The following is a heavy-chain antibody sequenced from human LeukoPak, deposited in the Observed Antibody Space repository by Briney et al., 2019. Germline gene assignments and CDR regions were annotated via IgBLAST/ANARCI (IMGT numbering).Heavy chain of an antibody. V-gene: IGHV4-38-2*02. Sequence: PSETLSLTCTVSGHSISSGYYWGWIRPPPGKGLERIGSIYHSGSTYYNPSLKSRVTISVDTSKNQFSLKLSSVTAADTAVYYCAGAVGSGEFDYWGQGTLVTVSS. D-gene: IGHD3-10*01. CDR1: GHSISSGYY. J-gene: IGHJ4*02. CDR2: IYHSGST. CDR3: AGAVGSGEFDY.